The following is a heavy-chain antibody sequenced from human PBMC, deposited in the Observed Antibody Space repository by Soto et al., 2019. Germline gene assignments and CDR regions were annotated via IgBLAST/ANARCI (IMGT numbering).Heavy chain of an antibody. Sequence: QVQLVESGGGVVQPGRSLRLSCAASGFTFSSYAMHWVRQAPGKGLEWVAVISYDENNKYYADSVKGRFTISRDNSKKTLYLQMNSLRAEDTAVYYDSSGYGSGVVYWGQGTLVTVSS. CDR1: GFTFSSYA. V-gene: IGHV3-30-3*01. J-gene: IGHJ4*02. CDR3: SSGYGSGVVY. CDR2: ISYDENNK. D-gene: IGHD3-22*01.